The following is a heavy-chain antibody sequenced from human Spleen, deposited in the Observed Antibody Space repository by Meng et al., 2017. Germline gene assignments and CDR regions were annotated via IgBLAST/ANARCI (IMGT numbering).Heavy chain of an antibody. CDR2: IDPKSDNT. J-gene: IGHJ4*02. D-gene: IGHD6-13*01. Sequence: QGQLTQSWPEVKKPGASVKVSCKASGYTFAAYWIQWVRQAPGQGLEWMGRIDPKSDNTHYAQKFQGRVTMTRDTSISTAYMELSGLRSDDTAVYYCARDEDISAAGYLLGDFWGQGTLVTVSS. V-gene: IGHV1-2*06. CDR1: GYTFAAYW. CDR3: ARDEDISAAGYLLGDF.